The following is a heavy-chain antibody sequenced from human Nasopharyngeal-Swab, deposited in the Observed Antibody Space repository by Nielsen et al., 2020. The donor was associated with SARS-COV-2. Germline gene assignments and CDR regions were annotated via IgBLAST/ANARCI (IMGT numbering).Heavy chain of an antibody. V-gene: IGHV3-7*04. CDR3: ARESVVTGTDDAPDL. J-gene: IGHJ3*01. Sequence: GESLKISCAASGFPFSNHYMTWVRQPPGKGLEWVANVRQDAREQFYADSVKGRFTISRDNAKNTVSLQMNSLRREDTAVYYCARESVVTGTDDAPDLWGRGTMVTVSS. D-gene: IGHD2-21*02. CDR2: VRQDAREQ. CDR1: GFPFSNHY.